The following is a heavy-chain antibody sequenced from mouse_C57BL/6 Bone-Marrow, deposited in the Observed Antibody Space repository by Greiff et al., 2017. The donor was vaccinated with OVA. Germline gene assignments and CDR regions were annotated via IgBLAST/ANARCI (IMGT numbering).Heavy chain of an antibody. CDR3: ARRGIYYDYLYYAMDY. D-gene: IGHD2-4*01. CDR1: GYTFTSYW. CDR2: INPSNGGT. Sequence: QVQLQQPGTELVKPGASVKLSCKASGYTFTSYWMHWVKQRPGQGLEWIGNINPSNGGTNYNEKFKSKATLTVDKSSSTAYMQLSSLTSEDSAVYYCARRGIYYDYLYYAMDYWGQGTSVTVSS. J-gene: IGHJ4*01. V-gene: IGHV1-53*01.